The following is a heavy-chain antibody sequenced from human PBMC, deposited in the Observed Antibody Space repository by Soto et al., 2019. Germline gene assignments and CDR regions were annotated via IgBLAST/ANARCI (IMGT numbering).Heavy chain of an antibody. CDR1: GFTLSNYA. V-gene: IGHV3-23*01. D-gene: IGHD2-2*01. CDR3: ARDRSAWTSSEPLY. CDR2: IGVSGYDT. J-gene: IGHJ4*02. Sequence: EVQLLESGGGLVQPGGSLRLSCAASGFTLSNYAMTWVRQAPGKGLEWVSTIGVSGYDTFYADSVKGRFTISRDTSKNTLYVQMSSLRVEDTALYYCARDRSAWTSSEPLYWGEGSLITFSS.